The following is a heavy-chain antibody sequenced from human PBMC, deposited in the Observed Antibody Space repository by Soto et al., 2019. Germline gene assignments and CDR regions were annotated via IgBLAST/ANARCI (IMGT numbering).Heavy chain of an antibody. J-gene: IGHJ4*02. CDR3: ARDPPGFHSAFDF. CDR2: TYYRSRWYS. V-gene: IGHV6-1*01. D-gene: IGHD4-4*01. CDR1: GDSVSSNGAA. Sequence: PSPTLSLPRALSGDSVSSNGAAWNWIRQSPSRGLEWLGRTYYRSRWYSDYAPSGKSRITVNPDTTQNQFSLKLNAVTHEDTAIYHCARDPPGFHSAFDFWGQGTLVTVSS.